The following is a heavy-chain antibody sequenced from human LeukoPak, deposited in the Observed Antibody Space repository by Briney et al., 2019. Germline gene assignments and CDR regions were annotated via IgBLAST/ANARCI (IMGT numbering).Heavy chain of an antibody. D-gene: IGHD4-17*01. CDR1: GGTFSSYA. V-gene: IGHV1-69*13. Sequence: SVKVCCKASGGTFSSYAISWVRQAPGQGLEWMGGIIPIFGTANYAQKFQGRVTITADESTSTAYMELSSLRSEDTAVYYCARTGLYGDYPFDYWGQGTLVTVSS. J-gene: IGHJ4*02. CDR3: ARTGLYGDYPFDY. CDR2: IIPIFGTA.